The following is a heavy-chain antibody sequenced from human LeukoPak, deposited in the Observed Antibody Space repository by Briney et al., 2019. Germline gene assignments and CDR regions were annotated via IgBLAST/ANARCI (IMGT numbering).Heavy chain of an antibody. CDR2: IYTSGST. V-gene: IGHV4-61*02. CDR1: GGSISSGSYY. Sequence: PPETLSLTCTVSGGSISSGSYYWSWIRQPAGKGLEWIGRIYTSGSTNYNPSLKSRVTISVDTSKNQFSLKLSSVTAADTAVYYCARGGLSNYYYYYYYMDVWGKGTTVTVSS. CDR3: ARGGLSNYYYYYYYMDV. D-gene: IGHD4-11*01. J-gene: IGHJ6*03.